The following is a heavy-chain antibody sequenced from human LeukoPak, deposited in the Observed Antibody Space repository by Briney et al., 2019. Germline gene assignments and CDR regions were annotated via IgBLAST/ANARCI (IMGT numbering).Heavy chain of an antibody. J-gene: IGHJ4*02. CDR1: GYTFTSYD. CDR3: ARGYSSGWYRYFDY. CDR2: INPNSGNT. D-gene: IGHD6-19*01. Sequence: ASVKVSCKASGYTFTSYDINWVRQATGQGLEWMGWINPNSGNTGCAQKFQGRVTITRNTSISTAYMELSSLRSEDTAVYYCARGYSSGWYRYFDYWGQGTLVTVSS. V-gene: IGHV1-8*03.